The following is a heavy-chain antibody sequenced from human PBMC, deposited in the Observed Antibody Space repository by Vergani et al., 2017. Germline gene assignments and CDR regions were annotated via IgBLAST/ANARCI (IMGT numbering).Heavy chain of an antibody. D-gene: IGHD2-2*02. J-gene: IGHJ5*02. Sequence: QVQLVQSGAEVKKPGASVKVSCQASGYTFTSYYIHWVRQAPGQGLEWMGIINPSGGSTNYAQKFQGRVTMTRDTSTSTVFMELSSLRSEDTAVYYCARGCGSTSCYKRGEDWFDPWRQGTLVTVSS. V-gene: IGHV1-46*01. CDR1: GYTFTSYY. CDR3: ARGCGSTSCYKRGEDWFDP. CDR2: INPSGGST.